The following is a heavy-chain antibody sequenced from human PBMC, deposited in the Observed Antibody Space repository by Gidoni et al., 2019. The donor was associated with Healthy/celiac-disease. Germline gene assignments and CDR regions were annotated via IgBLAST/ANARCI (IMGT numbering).Heavy chain of an antibody. D-gene: IGHD2-21*02. Sequence: QVQLQESGPGLVKPSQTLSLTCTVSGGSLSSGDYYWSWIRQPPGKGLEWIGYIYYSGSTYYNPSLKSRVTISVDTSKNQFSLKLSSVTAADTAVYYCARAPGYGGNSPGDFWFDPWGQGTLVTVSS. CDR2: IYYSGST. CDR3: ARAPGYGGNSPGDFWFDP. CDR1: GGSLSSGDYY. J-gene: IGHJ5*02. V-gene: IGHV4-30-4*01.